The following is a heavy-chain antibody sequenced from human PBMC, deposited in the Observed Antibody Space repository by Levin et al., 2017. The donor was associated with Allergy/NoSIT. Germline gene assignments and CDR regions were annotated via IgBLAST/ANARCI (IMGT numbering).Heavy chain of an antibody. J-gene: IGHJ4*02. CDR1: GFTFSSYS. V-gene: IGHV3-21*01. CDR2: ISSSSSYI. D-gene: IGHD1-14*01. Sequence: GESLKISCAASGFTFSSYSMNWVRQAPGKGLEWVSSISSSSSYIYYADSVKGRFTISRDNAKNSLYLQMNSLRAEDTAVYYCARDRNSIGSLDYWGQGTLVTVSS. CDR3: ARDRNSIGSLDY.